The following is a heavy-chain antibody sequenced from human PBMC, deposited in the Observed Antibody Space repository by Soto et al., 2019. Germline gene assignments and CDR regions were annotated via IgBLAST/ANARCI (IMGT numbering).Heavy chain of an antibody. J-gene: IGHJ4*02. D-gene: IGHD6-19*01. CDR2: IYHSGST. Sequence: QVQLQESGPGLVKPSGTLSLTCAVSGGSISSSNWWSWVRQPPGKGLEWIGEIYHSGSTNYNPSLKSRVTISVAKSKNQFSLKLSSVTAADTAVYYCARDRGAYSSGWYPFDYWGQGTLVTVSS. CDR3: ARDRGAYSSGWYPFDY. CDR1: GGSISSSNW. V-gene: IGHV4-4*02.